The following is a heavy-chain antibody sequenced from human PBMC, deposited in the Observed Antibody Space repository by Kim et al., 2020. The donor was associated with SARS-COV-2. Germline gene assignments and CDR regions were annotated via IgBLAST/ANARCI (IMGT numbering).Heavy chain of an antibody. CDR3: AKHPTASCYTGLDY. D-gene: IGHD2-2*02. J-gene: IGHJ4*02. V-gene: IGHV3-23*02. Sequence: GDAVKGRYTISRDNTRDTEFLQMNSLRAEDTAIYYCAKHPTASCYTGLDYWGQGTLVTVSS.